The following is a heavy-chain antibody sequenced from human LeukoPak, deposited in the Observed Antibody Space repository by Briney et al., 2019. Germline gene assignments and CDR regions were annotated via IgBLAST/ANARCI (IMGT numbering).Heavy chain of an antibody. J-gene: IGHJ4*02. D-gene: IGHD6-13*01. V-gene: IGHV4-59*01. CDR2: IYYSGST. CDR3: ASGGGKSIAAAGTSYNYFDY. Sequence: PSETLSLTCTVSGGSISSYYWSWIRQPPGKGLEWIGCIYYSGSTNYNPSLKSRVTISVDTSKNQFSLKLSSVTAADTAVYYCASGGGKSIAAAGTSYNYFDYWGQGTLVTVSS. CDR1: GGSISSYY.